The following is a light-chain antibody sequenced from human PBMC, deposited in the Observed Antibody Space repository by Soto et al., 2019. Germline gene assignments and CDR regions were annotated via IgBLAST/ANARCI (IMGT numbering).Light chain of an antibody. V-gene: IGLV1-40*01. CDR2: GNS. CDR3: QSYDSSLSGYV. J-gene: IGLJ1*01. Sequence: VLTQPPSVSGAPGQRVTISCTGSSSNIGAGYDVHWYQQLPGTAPKLLIYGNSNRPSGVPDRFPGSKSGTSASLAITGLQAEDEADYYCQSYDSSLSGYVFGTGTRSPS. CDR1: SSNIGAGYD.